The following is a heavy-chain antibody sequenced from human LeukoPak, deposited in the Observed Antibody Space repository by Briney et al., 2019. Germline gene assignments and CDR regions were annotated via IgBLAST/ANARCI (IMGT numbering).Heavy chain of an antibody. D-gene: IGHD2-2*01. CDR3: ARSACASCFFDY. CDR1: GYTFTSYD. V-gene: IGHV1-8*03. CDR2: INTNSGNT. J-gene: IGHJ4*02. Sequence: ASVKVSCKASGYTFTSYDINWVRQATGQGLEWMGWINTNSGNTGYAQKFQGRVTITRNTSISTAYTELSSLRSEDTAVYYCARSACASCFFDYWGQGTLVTVSS.